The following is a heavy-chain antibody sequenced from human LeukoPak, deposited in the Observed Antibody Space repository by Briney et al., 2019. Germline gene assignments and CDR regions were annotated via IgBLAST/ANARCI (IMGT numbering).Heavy chain of an antibody. J-gene: IGHJ3*02. Sequence: GGSLRLSCAASGFTFSSYGMHWVRQAPGKGLEWVAFIRYDGSNKYYADSVKGRFTISRDNAKNSLYLQMNSLRAEDTAVYYCARDWYDNSDAFDIWGQGTMVTVSS. CDR2: IRYDGSNK. CDR3: ARDWYDNSDAFDI. V-gene: IGHV3-30*02. D-gene: IGHD3-9*01. CDR1: GFTFSSYG.